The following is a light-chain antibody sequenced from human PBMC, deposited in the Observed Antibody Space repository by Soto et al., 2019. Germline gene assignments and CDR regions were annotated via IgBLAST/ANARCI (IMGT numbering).Light chain of an antibody. CDR3: QQYNAYPLT. CDR1: QSLITW. CDR2: KAS. J-gene: IGKJ4*01. V-gene: IGKV1-5*03. Sequence: DIQMTQSPTTLSASVGDRVTITCRASQSLITWLAWYQQKPGKAPKLLIHKASSLGSGVPSRFRGSGSGTEFTLTISSLQPDDFATYYCQQYNAYPLTFGGGTKVEIK.